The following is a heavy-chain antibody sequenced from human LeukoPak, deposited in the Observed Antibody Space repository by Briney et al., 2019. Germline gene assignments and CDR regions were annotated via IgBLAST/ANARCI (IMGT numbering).Heavy chain of an antibody. CDR2: INHSGST. J-gene: IGHJ4*02. Sequence: SETLSLTCAVYGGSFSGHHWSWIRQPPGKGLEWIGEINHSGSTNYNPSLKSRVTISVDTSKNQFSLKLSSVTAADTAVYYCARALPSGSYNYWGQGTLVTVSS. D-gene: IGHD1-26*01. V-gene: IGHV4-34*01. CDR3: ARALPSGSYNY. CDR1: GGSFSGHH.